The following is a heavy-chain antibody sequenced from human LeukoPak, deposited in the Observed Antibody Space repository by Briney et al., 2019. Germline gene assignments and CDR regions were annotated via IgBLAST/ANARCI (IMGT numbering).Heavy chain of an antibody. Sequence: PSETLSLTCAVYGGSFSGYYWSWIRQPPGKGLEWIGEINHSGSTNYNPSLKSRVTISVDTSKNQFSLKLSSVTAADTAVYYCARDAAGLLGYWGQGTLVTVSS. D-gene: IGHD2-15*01. J-gene: IGHJ4*02. CDR3: ARDAAGLLGY. CDR2: INHSGST. CDR1: GGSFSGYY. V-gene: IGHV4-34*01.